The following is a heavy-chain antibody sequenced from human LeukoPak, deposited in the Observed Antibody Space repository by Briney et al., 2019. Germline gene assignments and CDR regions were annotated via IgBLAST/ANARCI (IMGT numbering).Heavy chain of an antibody. CDR1: VGTFSSYA. J-gene: IGHJ4*02. V-gene: IGHV1-69*04. CDR3: ARETSGYDWSGYSTFDY. D-gene: IGHD3-3*01. CDR2: IIPIFGIA. Sequence: SVKVSCKPSVGTFSSYAISWVRQAPGQGLEWMGRIIPIFGIANYAQKFQGRVTITADKSTSTAYMELSSLRSEDTAVYYCARETSGYDWSGYSTFDYWGQGTLVTVSS.